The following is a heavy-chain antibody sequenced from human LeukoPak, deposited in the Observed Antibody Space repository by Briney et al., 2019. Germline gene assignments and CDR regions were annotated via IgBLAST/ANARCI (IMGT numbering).Heavy chain of an antibody. CDR3: ARDYYDSSGYFDY. D-gene: IGHD3-22*01. J-gene: IGHJ4*02. CDR2: IIPIFGTA. V-gene: IGHV1-69*01. CDR1: GGTFSSYA. Sequence: ASVKVSCKASGGTFSSYAISWVRQAPGQGLEWMEGIIPIFGTANYAQKFQGRVTITADESTSTAYMELSSLRSEDTAVYYCARDYYDSSGYFDYWGQGTLVTVSS.